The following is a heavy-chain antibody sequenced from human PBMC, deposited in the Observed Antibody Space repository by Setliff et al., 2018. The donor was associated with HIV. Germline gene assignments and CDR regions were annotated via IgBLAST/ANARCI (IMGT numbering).Heavy chain of an antibody. CDR2: INTKTGAP. J-gene: IGHJ4*02. CDR1: GYTFIDYF. CDR3: AREFLLGDESFLGH. V-gene: IGHV7-4-1*01. Sequence: ASVKVSCKASGYTFIDYFIHWVRQVPGQGLEWLGWINTKTGAPTYAQGLTGRFVFSLDSSVSTTYLEIRDLEVGDTAIYYCAREFLLGDESFLGHWGQGTLVTVSS. D-gene: IGHD3-16*01.